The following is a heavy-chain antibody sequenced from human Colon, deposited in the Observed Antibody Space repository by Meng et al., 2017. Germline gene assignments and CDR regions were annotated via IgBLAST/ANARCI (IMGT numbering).Heavy chain of an antibody. Sequence: RLHRSARGLLKRSRTTSSSCVVDGGSISIDYLTWIRQHPGKGLEWVGEIHPSGSTYYSPSLQSRVTITLDTSKNQFSLTLSSMTAADTAVYYCARGVDWAKSGNFWGQGTLVTVSS. V-gene: IGHV4-34*01. CDR2: IHPSGST. D-gene: IGHD3-9*01. CDR1: GGSISIDY. J-gene: IGHJ4*02. CDR3: ARGVDWAKSGNF.